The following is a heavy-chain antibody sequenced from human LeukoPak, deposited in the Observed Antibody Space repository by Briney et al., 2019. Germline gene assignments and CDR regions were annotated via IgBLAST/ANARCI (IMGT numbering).Heavy chain of an antibody. Sequence: PGGPLRLSCAASGFTFSNYWMHWVRQAPGRGLVWVARINTDGSNRDFADSVKGRFTITRDNAKNTVDLQMSRLRPEDTALYYCARSAAAGTATTYAMDVWGQGTRVTVSS. CDR3: ARSAAAGTATTYAMDV. CDR2: INTDGSNR. V-gene: IGHV3-74*01. CDR1: GFTFSNYW. J-gene: IGHJ6*02. D-gene: IGHD6-13*01.